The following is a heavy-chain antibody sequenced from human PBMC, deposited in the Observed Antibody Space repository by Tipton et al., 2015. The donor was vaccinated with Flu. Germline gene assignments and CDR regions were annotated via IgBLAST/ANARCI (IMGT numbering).Heavy chain of an antibody. CDR2: IYYSGST. CDR1: GGSISSGGYY. Sequence: TLSLTCTVSGGSISSGGYYWSWIRQHPGKGLEWIGYIYYSGSTYYNPSLKSRVTISVDTSKNQFSLKLSSVTAADTAVYYCARGEGSSGYYPSYYSGMDVWGQGTTVTVSS. J-gene: IGHJ6*02. CDR3: ARGEGSSGYYPSYYSGMDV. D-gene: IGHD3-22*01. V-gene: IGHV4-31*03.